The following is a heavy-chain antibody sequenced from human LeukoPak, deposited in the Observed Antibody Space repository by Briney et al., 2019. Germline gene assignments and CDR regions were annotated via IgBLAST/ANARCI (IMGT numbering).Heavy chain of an antibody. V-gene: IGHV1-2*02. J-gene: IGHJ5*02. D-gene: IGHD6-13*01. CDR3: ARDLGEQQLVLGTNWFDP. CDR1: GYTFTGYY. CDR2: INPNSGGT. Sequence: GASVKVSCKASGYTFTGYYMHWVRQAPGQGLEWMGWINPNSGGTNYAQKFQGRVTMTRDTSISTAYMELSRLRSDDTAVYYCARDLGEQQLVLGTNWFDPWGQGTLVTVSS.